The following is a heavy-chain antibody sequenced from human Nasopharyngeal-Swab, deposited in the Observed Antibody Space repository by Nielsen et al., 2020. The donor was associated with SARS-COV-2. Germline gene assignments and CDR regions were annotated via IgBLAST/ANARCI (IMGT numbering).Heavy chain of an antibody. V-gene: IGHV3-21*01. CDR1: GFTFSSYS. CDR3: ARVSSPGL. J-gene: IGHJ4*02. Sequence: GALKISCAASGFTFSSYSMNWVRQAPGKGLEWVSSISSSSSYIYYADSVKGRFTISRDNAKNTLYLQMNSLRAEDTAVYYCARVSSPGLWGQGTLVTVSS. CDR2: ISSSSSYI. D-gene: IGHD2-2*01.